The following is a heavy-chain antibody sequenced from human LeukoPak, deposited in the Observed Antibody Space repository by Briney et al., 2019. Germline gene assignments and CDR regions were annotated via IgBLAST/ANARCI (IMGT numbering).Heavy chain of an antibody. CDR1: GLTFSSYW. Sequence: GGSLRLSCAASGLTFSSYWMSWVRQAPGKGLEWVANIKQDGSEKYYVDSVKGRFTISRDNAKNSLYLQMNSLRAEDTAVYYCARDGDWEFLFDYWGQGTLVTVSS. CDR2: IKQDGSEK. CDR3: ARDGDWEFLFDY. V-gene: IGHV3-7*01. J-gene: IGHJ4*02. D-gene: IGHD3-10*01.